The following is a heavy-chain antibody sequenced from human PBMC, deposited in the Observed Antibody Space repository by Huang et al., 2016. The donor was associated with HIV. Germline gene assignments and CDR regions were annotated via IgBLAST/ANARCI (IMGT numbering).Heavy chain of an antibody. CDR3: ARGSASVGFPSFDY. CDR2: IRLNSGDT. V-gene: IGHV1-2*02. J-gene: IGHJ4*02. CDR1: GYTFTGYY. D-gene: IGHD1-26*01. Sequence: QVQLVQSGAEVTKPGASVKVSCKASGYTFTGYYMHWVRPAPGQGLQWMGLIRLNSGDTYYVQEFQGRVTMTLDTSVSTAYMELTSLRSDDTAVYYCARGSASVGFPSFDYWGQGTLATVSS.